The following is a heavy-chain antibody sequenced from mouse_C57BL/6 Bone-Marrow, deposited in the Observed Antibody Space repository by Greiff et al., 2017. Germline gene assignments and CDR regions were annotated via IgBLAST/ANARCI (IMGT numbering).Heavy chain of an antibody. CDR3: ACYDGYYVWYFDV. J-gene: IGHJ1*03. Sequence: QVQLQQSGAELARPGASAKMSCKASGYTFTSYTMHWVKQRLGQGLEWIGYINPSSGYTKYNQKFKDKATLTADKSSSTAYMQLSSLTSEDSAVYYCACYDGYYVWYFDVWGTGTTVTVAS. CDR1: GYTFTSYT. CDR2: INPSSGYT. D-gene: IGHD2-3*01. V-gene: IGHV1-4*01.